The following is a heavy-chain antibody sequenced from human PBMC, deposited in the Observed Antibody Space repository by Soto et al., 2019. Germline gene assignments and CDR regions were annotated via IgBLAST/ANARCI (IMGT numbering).Heavy chain of an antibody. CDR2: IYWDDDQ. CDR1: GFSLSINGVA. J-gene: IGHJ4*02. D-gene: IGHD4-4*01. Sequence: QITLKESGPTLVKPTQTLTLTCTFSGFSLSINGVAVGWIRQPPGQALEWLALIYWDDDQRYNPSLKNRLTISTEISTNQVVLTMTNMDPVDTSIYYYAHKIDDSRAFKYWGQGTLVTVSS. CDR3: AHKIDDSRAFKY. V-gene: IGHV2-5*02.